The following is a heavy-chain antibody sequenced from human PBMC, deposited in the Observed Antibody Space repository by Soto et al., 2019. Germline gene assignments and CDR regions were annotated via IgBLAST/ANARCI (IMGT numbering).Heavy chain of an antibody. CDR2: ISYDGSNK. CDR3: ARGYYGGNSIGDY. D-gene: IGHD4-17*01. J-gene: IGHJ4*02. V-gene: IGHV3-30-3*01. Sequence: QVQLVESGGGVVQPGRSLRLSCAASGFTFSSYAMHWVRQAPGKGLEWVAVISYDGSNKYYADSVKGRFTISRDNSKNTLYLQMNSLIAEDTAVYYCARGYYGGNSIGDYWGQGTLVTVSS. CDR1: GFTFSSYA.